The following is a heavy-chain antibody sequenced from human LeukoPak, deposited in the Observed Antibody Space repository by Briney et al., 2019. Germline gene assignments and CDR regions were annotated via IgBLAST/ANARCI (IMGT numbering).Heavy chain of an antibody. J-gene: IGHJ4*02. CDR1: GLTFSTSG. D-gene: IGHD1-14*01. V-gene: IGHV3-21*06. CDR2: IGPTGSDR. Sequence: VKPGGSLRLSCTASGLTFSTSGFNWVRQAPGKGLEWVASIGPTGSDRYHADSIKGRFTISRDNANNFLYLQMNSLRAEDTAVYYCATETNGRHYDYWGQGTLPTVSS. CDR3: ATETNGRHYDY.